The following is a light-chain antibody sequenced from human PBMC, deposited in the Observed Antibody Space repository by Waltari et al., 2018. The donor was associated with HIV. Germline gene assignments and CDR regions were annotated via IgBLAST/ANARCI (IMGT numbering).Light chain of an antibody. Sequence: QSALTQPASVSGSPGQSITISCTGTSSDVGSYNLVSWYQKHPGKAPKLIIYEVNKRPSGVSNRFSGSKSGNTASLTISGLQAEDEADYYCCSYAGSSSYVFGSGTKVTVL. V-gene: IGLV2-23*02. CDR2: EVN. CDR3: CSYAGSSSYV. CDR1: SSDVGSYNL. J-gene: IGLJ1*01.